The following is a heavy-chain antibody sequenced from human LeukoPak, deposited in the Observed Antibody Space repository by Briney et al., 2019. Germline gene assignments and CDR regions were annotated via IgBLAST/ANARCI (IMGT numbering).Heavy chain of an antibody. CDR3: AKDPNGDYIGAFDF. Sequence: GGSLRLSCAASGFTVNSNYMSWVRQAPGKGLEWVSVIYRGGGTFYADSVKGRFTISRDNSKNTLYLQMNSLRAEDTAVYYCAKDPNGDYIGAFDFWGQGTMVTVSS. J-gene: IGHJ3*01. CDR1: GFTVNSNY. V-gene: IGHV3-53*05. CDR2: IYRGGGT. D-gene: IGHD4-17*01.